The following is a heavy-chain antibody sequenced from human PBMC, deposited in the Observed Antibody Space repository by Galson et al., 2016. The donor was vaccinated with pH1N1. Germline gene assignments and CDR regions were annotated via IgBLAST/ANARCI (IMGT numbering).Heavy chain of an antibody. Sequence: SLRLSCAASKFTFSNYAMNWVRQAPGKGLVWVSLISDGGGSTYYADSVKGRFTISRDNSKNTLYLQMNSLRAEDTAVYYCAKSLGFRNCFDYWGQGTLVTVSS. CDR2: ISDGGGST. V-gene: IGHV3-23*01. CDR3: AKSLGFRNCFDY. D-gene: IGHD3-16*01. CDR1: KFTFSNYA. J-gene: IGHJ4*02.